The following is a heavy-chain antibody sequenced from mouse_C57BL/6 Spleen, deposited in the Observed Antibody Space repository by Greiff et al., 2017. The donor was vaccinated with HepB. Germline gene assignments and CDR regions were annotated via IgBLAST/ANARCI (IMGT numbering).Heavy chain of an antibody. CDR3: ARLKYYGSSYRTEFDY. CDR2: IDPSDSET. CDR1: DYTFTSYW. J-gene: IGHJ2*01. Sequence: QVQLQQPGAELVRPGSSVKLSCKASDYTFTSYWMHWVKQRPIQGLEWIGNIDPSDSETHYNQKFKDKATLTVDKSSSTAYMQLSSLTSEDSAVYYCARLKYYGSSYRTEFDYWGQGTTLTVSS. D-gene: IGHD1-1*01. V-gene: IGHV1-52*01.